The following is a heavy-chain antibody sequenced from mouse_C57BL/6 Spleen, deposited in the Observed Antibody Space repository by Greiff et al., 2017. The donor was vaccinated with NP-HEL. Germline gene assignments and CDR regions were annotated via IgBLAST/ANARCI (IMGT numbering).Heavy chain of an antibody. V-gene: IGHV1-15*01. CDR2: IDPETGGT. CDR1: GYTFTDYE. CDR3: TRSDYGSSFYYAMDY. J-gene: IGHJ4*01. D-gene: IGHD1-1*01. Sequence: SFPLSCKASGYTFTDYEMHWVKQTPVHGLEWIGAIDPETGGTAYNQKFKGKAILTADKSSSTAYMELRSLTSEDSAVYYCTRSDYGSSFYYAMDYWGQGTSVTVSS.